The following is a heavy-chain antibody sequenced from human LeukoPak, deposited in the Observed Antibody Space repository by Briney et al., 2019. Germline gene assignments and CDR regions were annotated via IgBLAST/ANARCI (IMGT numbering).Heavy chain of an antibody. CDR1: GYTFTSYG. D-gene: IGHD2-8*01. Sequence: ASVKVSCKASGYTFTSYGISWVRQAPGQGLEWMGWISAYNGNTNYAQKLQGRVTMTTYTSTSTAYMELRSLRSDDTAVYYCARVWYCTNGVCYGVSGLGTLDPWGQGTLVTVSS. J-gene: IGHJ5*02. CDR2: ISAYNGNT. V-gene: IGHV1-18*01. CDR3: ARVWYCTNGVCYGVSGLGTLDP.